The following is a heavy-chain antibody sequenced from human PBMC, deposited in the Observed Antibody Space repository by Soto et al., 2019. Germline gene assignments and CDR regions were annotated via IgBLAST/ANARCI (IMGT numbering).Heavy chain of an antibody. CDR1: GFTFSSYG. D-gene: IGHD3-22*01. V-gene: IGHV3-33*01. J-gene: IGHJ4*02. Sequence: QVQLVESGGGVVQPGRSLRLSCAASGFTFSSYGMHWVRQAPGKGLEWVAVIWYDGSNKYYADSVKGRLTISRDNSKNTLYLQMNSLRAEDTAVYYCARNLPYYDGNFDYWGQGTLVTVSS. CDR3: ARNLPYYDGNFDY. CDR2: IWYDGSNK.